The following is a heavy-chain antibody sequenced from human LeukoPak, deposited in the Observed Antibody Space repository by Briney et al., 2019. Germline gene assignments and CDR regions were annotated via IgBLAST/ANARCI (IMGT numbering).Heavy chain of an antibody. V-gene: IGHV1-2*02. CDR3: ATHYHLPNYYYYGMDV. D-gene: IGHD2-2*01. J-gene: IGHJ6*02. Sequence: GASVKVSCKASGYTFTGYYMHWVRQAPGQGLEWMGWINPNGAGTNYAQKFQGRVAMTRDTSITTAYMELSSLRSDDTAVYYCATHYHLPNYYYYGMDVWGQGTTVTVSS. CDR2: INPNGAGT. CDR1: GYTFTGYY.